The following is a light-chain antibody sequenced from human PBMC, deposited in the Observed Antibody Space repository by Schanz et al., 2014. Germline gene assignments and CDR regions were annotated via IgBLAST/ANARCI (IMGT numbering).Light chain of an antibody. Sequence: DIQMTQSPSTLSASVGDRVTITCRASQSISSWLAWYQQKPGKAPKLLIYDASSLESGVPSRFSGSGSGTESHHTIRTRQPDVLATYNSKQYNSYWTFAKGTRVKT. V-gene: IGKV1-5*01. CDR1: QSISSW. CDR3: KQYNSYWT. J-gene: IGKJ1*01. CDR2: DAS.